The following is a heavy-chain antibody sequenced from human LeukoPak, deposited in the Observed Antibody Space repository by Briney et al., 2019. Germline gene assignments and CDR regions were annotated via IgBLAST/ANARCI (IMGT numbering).Heavy chain of an antibody. J-gene: IGHJ4*02. D-gene: IGHD2-15*01. CDR1: GGSISSGGYY. CDR2: IYNSGSS. V-gene: IGHV4-31*03. Sequence: PSETLSLTCTLSGGSISSGGYYWYWIRQHPGKGLEWIGHIYNSGSSYYNPSLKSRLTISVDTSKNQFSLKLSSVTAADTAVYYCARASAGVAAAANWGQGTLVNVSS. CDR3: ARASAGVAAAAN.